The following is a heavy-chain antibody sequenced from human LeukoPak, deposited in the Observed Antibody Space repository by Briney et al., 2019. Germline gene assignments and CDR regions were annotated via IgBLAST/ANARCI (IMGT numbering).Heavy chain of an antibody. D-gene: IGHD7-27*01. J-gene: IGHJ4*02. CDR1: GGSISSYY. Sequence: SETLSLTCTVSGGSISSYYWSWMRQPPGKGLEWIGYIYYSGSTNYNPSLKSRVTISVDTSKNQFSLKLSSVTAADTAVYYCARTNWGHFDYWGQGTLVTVSS. V-gene: IGHV4-59*01. CDR2: IYYSGST. CDR3: ARTNWGHFDY.